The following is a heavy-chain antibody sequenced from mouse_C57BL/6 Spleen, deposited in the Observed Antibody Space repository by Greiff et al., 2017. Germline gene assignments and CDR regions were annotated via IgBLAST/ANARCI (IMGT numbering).Heavy chain of an antibody. J-gene: IGHJ3*01. V-gene: IGHV1-61*01. CDR2: IYPSDSET. D-gene: IGHD1-1*01. CDR3: ARGIYYCGSSYAD. Sequence: VQLQQPGAELVRPGSSVKLSCKASGYTFTSYWMDWVKQRPGQGLEWIGNIYPSDSETHYNQKFKDKATLTVDKSSSTAYMQLSSLTSEDSAVYYCARGIYYCGSSYADWGQGTLVTVSA. CDR1: GYTFTSYW.